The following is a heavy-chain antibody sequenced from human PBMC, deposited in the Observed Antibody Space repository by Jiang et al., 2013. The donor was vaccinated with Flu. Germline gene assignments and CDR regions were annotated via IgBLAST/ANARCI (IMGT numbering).Heavy chain of an antibody. Sequence: SGAEVKKPGASVKVSCKASGYTFTSYGISWVRQAPGQGLEWMGWISAYNGNTNYAQKLQGRVTMTTDTSTSTAYMELRSLRSDDTAVYYCARRYYYDSSGSPSYYYGMDVWGQGTTVTVSS. V-gene: IGHV1-18*04. CDR2: ISAYNGNT. J-gene: IGHJ6*02. D-gene: IGHD3-22*01. CDR3: ARRYYYDSSGSPSYYYGMDV. CDR1: GYTFTSYG.